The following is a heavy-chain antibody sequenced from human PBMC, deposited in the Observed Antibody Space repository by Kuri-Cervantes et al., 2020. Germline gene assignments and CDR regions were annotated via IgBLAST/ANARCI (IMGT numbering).Heavy chain of an antibody. V-gene: IGHV3-9*01. CDR2: ISWNSGSI. J-gene: IGHJ6*03. D-gene: IGHD3-3*01. CDR1: GFTFDDYA. CDR3: AREDCAGITVFGVVIHMDV. Sequence: GGSLRLSCAASGFTFDDYAMHWVRQAPGKGLEWVSGISWNSGSIGYADSVKGRFTISRDNAKNSLYLQMNGLRAEDTAVYYCAREDCAGITVFGVVIHMDVWGKGTTVTVSS.